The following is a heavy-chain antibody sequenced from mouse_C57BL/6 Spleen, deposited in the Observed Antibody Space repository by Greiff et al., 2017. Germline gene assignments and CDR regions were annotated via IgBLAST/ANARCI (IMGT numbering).Heavy chain of an antibody. CDR2: INPNNGGT. Sequence: VQLQQSGPELVKPGASVKISCKASGYTFTDYYMNWVKQSHGKSLEWIGDINPNNGGTSYNQKFKGKATLTVDKSSSTAYMELRSLTSEDSAVYYCARPYAHYYAMDYWGQGTSVTVSS. V-gene: IGHV1-26*01. D-gene: IGHD6-5*01. CDR1: GYTFTDYY. CDR3: ARPYAHYYAMDY. J-gene: IGHJ4*01.